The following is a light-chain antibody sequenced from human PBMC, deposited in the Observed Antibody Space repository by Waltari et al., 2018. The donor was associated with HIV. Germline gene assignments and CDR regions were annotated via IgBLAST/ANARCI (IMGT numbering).Light chain of an antibody. J-gene: IGLJ1*01. Sequence: QSALTQPASVSGSPGQSITISCTGTTSHVGGYPYVAWYQQHPGNTPNRMIYEVTNRPSGVSFRFSGSKSGNTASLTISGLQAEDEADYFCTSYTSRNTRVFGTGTKVTVL. CDR2: EVT. CDR3: TSYTSRNTRV. CDR1: TSHVGGYPY. V-gene: IGLV2-14*01.